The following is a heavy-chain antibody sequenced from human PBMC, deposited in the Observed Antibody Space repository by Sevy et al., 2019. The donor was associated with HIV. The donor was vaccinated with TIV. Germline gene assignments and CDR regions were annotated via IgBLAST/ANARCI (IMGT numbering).Heavy chain of an antibody. CDR1: GFTFSSYW. D-gene: IGHD3-22*01. J-gene: IGHJ3*02. V-gene: IGHV3-7*01. CDR2: IKQDGSEK. Sequence: GGSLRLSCAASGFTFSSYWMSWVRQAPGKGLEWVANIKQDGSEKYYVDSVKGRFTISRDNAKNSLYLQMNSLRAEDTAVYYCARERLLLGSSAFDIWGQGTMVTVSS. CDR3: ARERLLLGSSAFDI.